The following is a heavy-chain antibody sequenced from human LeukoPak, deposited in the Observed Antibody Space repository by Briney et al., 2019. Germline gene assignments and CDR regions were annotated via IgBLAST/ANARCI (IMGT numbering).Heavy chain of an antibody. V-gene: IGHV1-69*04. CDR2: IIPIFGIA. J-gene: IGHJ5*02. Sequence: GASVKVSSKASGGTFISYAISWVRQAPGQGLEWMGRIIPIFGIANYAQKFQGRVTITADKSTSTAYMELSSLRSEDTAVYYCARGSSSWFNWFDPWGQGTLVTVSS. D-gene: IGHD6-13*01. CDR1: GGTFISYA. CDR3: ARGSSSWFNWFDP.